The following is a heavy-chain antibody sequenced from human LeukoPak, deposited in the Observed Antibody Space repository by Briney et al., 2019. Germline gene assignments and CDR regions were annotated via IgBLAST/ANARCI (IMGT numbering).Heavy chain of an antibody. V-gene: IGHV4-59*12. D-gene: IGHD5-12*01. CDR3: ATLPRYGGYDHFDY. J-gene: IGHJ4*02. Sequence: SETLSLTCTVPGDSIDSYYWSWIRQRPGKGLEWIGDIYYRGTISYNPFLKSRVTISVDTSKNQFSLKISSLTAADTAVYYCATLPRYGGYDHFDYWGQGILVIVSS. CDR2: IYYRGTI. CDR1: GDSIDSYY.